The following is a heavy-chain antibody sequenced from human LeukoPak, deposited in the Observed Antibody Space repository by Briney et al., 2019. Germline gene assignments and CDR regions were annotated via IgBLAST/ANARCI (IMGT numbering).Heavy chain of an antibody. J-gene: IGHJ6*03. CDR3: AKGTSGGDHGDYYYMDV. CDR1: GFTFDDYA. D-gene: IGHD4-17*01. CDR2: ISWNSGSI. V-gene: IGHV3-9*03. Sequence: GGSLRLSCAASGFTFDDYAMHWVRQAPGRGLEWVSGISWNSGSIGYADSVKGRFTISRDNAKNSLYLQMNSLRAEDMALYYCAKGTSGGDHGDYYYMDVWGKGTTVTVSS.